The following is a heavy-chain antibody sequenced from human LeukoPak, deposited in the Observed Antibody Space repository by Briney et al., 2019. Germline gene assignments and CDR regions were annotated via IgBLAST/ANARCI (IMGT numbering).Heavy chain of an antibody. CDR1: GCTFTNYY. D-gene: IGHD5-18*01. Sequence: ASVKVSYKPSGCTFTNYYIKWVGPATGQGLEWMGWMNLNRGNPGHEHKFQGRVTMTRNHVKRTAYMELSRLRSEDTAVYDCASADARRQLADDELFRWGQGTLVTVSS. CDR3: ASADARRQLADDELFR. V-gene: IGHV1-8*01. J-gene: IGHJ4*02. CDR2: MNLNRGNP.